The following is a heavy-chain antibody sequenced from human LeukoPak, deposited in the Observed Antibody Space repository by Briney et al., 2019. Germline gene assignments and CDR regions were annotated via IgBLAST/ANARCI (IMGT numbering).Heavy chain of an antibody. Sequence: GGSLRLSCAGSGFSFSHTWMNWGCQAPGKGLEYIGRIKSKTNGGEATEYAAAVTGRFFISRELSASTLYLDLNDLRTHDRALLYCDTATIVGVSAFDVWGQGTMVTVSS. CDR1: GFSFSHTW. CDR3: DTATIVGVSAFDV. J-gene: IGHJ3*01. CDR2: IKSKTNGGEAT. V-gene: IGHV3-15*01. D-gene: IGHD1-26*01.